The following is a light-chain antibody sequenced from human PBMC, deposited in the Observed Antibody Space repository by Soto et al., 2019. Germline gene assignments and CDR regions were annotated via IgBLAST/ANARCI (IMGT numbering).Light chain of an antibody. CDR1: QSISSW. CDR3: QHYNSYSEA. J-gene: IGKJ1*01. Sequence: DIQMTQPPSTLSASVGDRVTITCRASQSISSWLAWYQQKPGKAPKLLIYDASSLESGVPSRFSGSGSGTEFTLTISSLQPDDFATYYCQHYNSYSEAFGQGT. V-gene: IGKV1-5*01. CDR2: DAS.